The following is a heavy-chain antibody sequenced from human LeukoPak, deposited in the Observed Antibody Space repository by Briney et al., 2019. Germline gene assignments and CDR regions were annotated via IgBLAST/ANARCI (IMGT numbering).Heavy chain of an antibody. J-gene: IGHJ4*02. CDR3: ARGFPYCGSTNCHYFDY. D-gene: IGHD2-2*01. CDR1: GFSVSSNY. CDR2: IYSGGNT. Sequence: GGSLRLSCAASGFSVSSNYMSWVRQAPGKGLEWAAIIYSGGNTYYADSAKGRFTISRDNYKNTLYLQMNSLRAEDTAVYYCARGFPYCGSTNCHYFDYWGQGTLVIVSS. V-gene: IGHV3-66*01.